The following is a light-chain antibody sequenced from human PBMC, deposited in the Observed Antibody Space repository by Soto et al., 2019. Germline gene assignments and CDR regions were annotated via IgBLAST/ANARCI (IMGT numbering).Light chain of an antibody. CDR2: GNS. CDR1: RSNIGAGYD. Sequence: QPVLTQPTSVSGAPGQTVTISCTGNRSNIGAGYDVHWYQHLPGKAPKLLIYGNSNRPSGVPDRFSGSKSGTSASLAITGLQAEDETDYFCQSYDSSLSGWVFGGGTKLTVL. CDR3: QSYDSSLSGWV. V-gene: IGLV1-40*01. J-gene: IGLJ3*02.